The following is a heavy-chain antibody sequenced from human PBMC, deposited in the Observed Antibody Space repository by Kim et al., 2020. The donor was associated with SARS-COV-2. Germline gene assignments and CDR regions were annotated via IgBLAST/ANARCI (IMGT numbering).Heavy chain of an antibody. D-gene: IGHD5-12*01. J-gene: IGHJ3*02. CDR3: ARDSRGDGYNWSPNFDI. CDR2: INPSGGST. Sequence: ASVKVSCKASGYTFTSYYMHWVRQAPGQGLEWMGIINPSGGSTSYAQKFQGRVTMTRDTSTSTVYMELSSLRSEDTAVYYCARDSRGDGYNWSPNFDIWGQGTMVTVSS. CDR1: GYTFTSYY. V-gene: IGHV1-46*01.